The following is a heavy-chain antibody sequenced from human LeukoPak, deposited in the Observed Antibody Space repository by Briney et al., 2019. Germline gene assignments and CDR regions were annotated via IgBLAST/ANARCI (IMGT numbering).Heavy chain of an antibody. Sequence: SETLSLTCTVSGGSISSGGYYWSWIRQHPGKGLEWIGYIYYSGSTYYNPSLKSRVTISVDTSKNQFSLKLSSVTAADTAMYYCARGAAAGILSWFDPWGQGTLVTVSS. J-gene: IGHJ5*02. V-gene: IGHV4-31*03. CDR3: ARGAAAGILSWFDP. D-gene: IGHD6-13*01. CDR2: IYYSGST. CDR1: GGSISSGGYY.